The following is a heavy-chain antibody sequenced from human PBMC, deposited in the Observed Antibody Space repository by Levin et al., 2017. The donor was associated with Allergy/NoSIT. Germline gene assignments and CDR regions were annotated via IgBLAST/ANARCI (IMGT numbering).Heavy chain of an antibody. CDR2: IYNIGHT. Sequence: SQTLSLTCTVSAGSVPNYYWGWIRQPPGKGLEWIGYIYNIGHTNYNPSLKSRVTISEDTSKNQLSLRLISVTAADTAVYFCARWNEGFDYWGQGTLVTVSS. J-gene: IGHJ4*02. CDR1: AGSVPNYY. CDR3: ARWNEGFDY. D-gene: IGHD1-1*01. V-gene: IGHV4-59*02.